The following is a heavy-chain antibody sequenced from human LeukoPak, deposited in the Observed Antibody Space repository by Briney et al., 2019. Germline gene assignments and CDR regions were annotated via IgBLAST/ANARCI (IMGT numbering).Heavy chain of an antibody. J-gene: IGHJ4*02. CDR3: ARLRRTSDSSGYYYYYDY. V-gene: IGHV3-21*01. CDR1: GLGFSSFS. Sequence: GGSVRLSCAASGLGFSSFSFNWIRQAPGKGLEWLSSITPTSSYIYYADSVRGRFTISRENAKNSLYLQMNSLRAEDTAVYYCARLRRTSDSSGYYYYYDYWGQGTRVPVSS. D-gene: IGHD3-22*01. CDR2: ITPTSSYI.